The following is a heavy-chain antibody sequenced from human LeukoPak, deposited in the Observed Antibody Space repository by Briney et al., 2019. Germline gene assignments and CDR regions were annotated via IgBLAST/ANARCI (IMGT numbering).Heavy chain of an antibody. D-gene: IGHD2-2*01. J-gene: IGHJ5*02. Sequence: SETLSLTCAVYGGSFSGYYWSWFRQPPGKGLEWIGYIYYSGSTNYNPSTKSRVTISVDTSKNQFSLKLSSVTAADTAVYYCARGHQRFDPWGQGTLVTVSS. CDR1: GGSFSGYY. CDR2: IYYSGST. CDR3: ARGHQRFDP. V-gene: IGHV4-59*01.